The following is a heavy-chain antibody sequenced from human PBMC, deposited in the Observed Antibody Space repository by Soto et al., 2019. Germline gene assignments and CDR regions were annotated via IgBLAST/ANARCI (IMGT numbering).Heavy chain of an antibody. CDR2: IHYSGTT. V-gene: IGHV4-59*01. CDR1: GTPISSYY. Sequence: VQLQESGPGLVKPSETLSLTCTVSGTPISSYYWSWIRQPPGKGLEWIANIHYSGTTNYNPSLARRVTLSVDTSKNQFSLKMTSVTAADRAMYFCARYNSYAIDYWGRGTLVTVSS. CDR3: ARYNSYAIDY. J-gene: IGHJ4*02. D-gene: IGHD2-8*01.